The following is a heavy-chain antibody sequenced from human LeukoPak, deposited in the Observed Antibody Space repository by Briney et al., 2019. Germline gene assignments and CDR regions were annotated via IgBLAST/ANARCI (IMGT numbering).Heavy chain of an antibody. CDR2: IYYSGST. Sequence: SETLPLTCAVYGGSFSGYSWTWIRQPPGKGLEWIGSIYYSGSTYYNPSLKSRVTISVDTSKNQFSLKLSSVTAPDTAVYYCGSLSGWYGSAIDYWGQGTMVTVSS. J-gene: IGHJ4*02. V-gene: IGHV4-34*01. CDR1: GGSFSGYS. D-gene: IGHD6-19*01. CDR3: GSLSGWYGSAIDY.